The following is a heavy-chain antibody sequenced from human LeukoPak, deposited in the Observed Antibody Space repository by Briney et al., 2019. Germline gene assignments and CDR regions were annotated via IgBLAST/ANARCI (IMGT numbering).Heavy chain of an antibody. CDR1: GFTFSSYA. CDR2: ISGSGGST. V-gene: IGHV3-23*01. Sequence: GGSLRLSCAASGFTFSSYAMSWVRQAPGKGLEWVSAISGSGGSTYYADSVKGRFTVSRDNSKNTLYLQMNSLRAEDTAVYYCAKGYYGSGSSWFDPWGQGTLVTVSS. J-gene: IGHJ5*02. D-gene: IGHD3-10*01. CDR3: AKGYYGSGSSWFDP.